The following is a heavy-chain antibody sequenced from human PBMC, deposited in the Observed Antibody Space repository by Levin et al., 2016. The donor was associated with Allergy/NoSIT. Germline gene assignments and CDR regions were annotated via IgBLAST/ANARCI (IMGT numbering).Heavy chain of an antibody. Sequence: WIRQPPGKGLEWVSYISSSSSTIYYADSVKGRFTISRDNAKNSLYLQMNSLRAEDTAVYYCARGPRAYYDSSGYLDYWGQGTLVTVSS. D-gene: IGHD3-22*01. V-gene: IGHV3-48*01. J-gene: IGHJ4*02. CDR3: ARGPRAYYDSSGYLDY. CDR2: ISSSSSTI.